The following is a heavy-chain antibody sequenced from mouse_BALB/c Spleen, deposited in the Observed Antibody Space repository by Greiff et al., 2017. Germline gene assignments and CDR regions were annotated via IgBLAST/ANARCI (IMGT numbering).Heavy chain of an antibody. CDR1: GFSLSRYS. V-gene: IGHV2-6-4*01. Sequence: QVQLKESGPGLVAPSQSLSITCTVSGFSLSRYSVHWVRQPPGKGLEWLGMIWGGGSTDYNSALKSRLSISKDNSKSQVFLKMNSLQTDDTAMYYCARNCATARATGAWFAYWGQGTLVTVSA. CDR2: IWGGGST. D-gene: IGHD3-2*01. CDR3: ARNCATARATGAWFAY. J-gene: IGHJ3*01.